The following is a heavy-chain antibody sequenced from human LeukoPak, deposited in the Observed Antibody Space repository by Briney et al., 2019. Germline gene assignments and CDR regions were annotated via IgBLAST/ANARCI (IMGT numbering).Heavy chain of an antibody. J-gene: IGHJ3*02. D-gene: IGHD2/OR15-2a*01. CDR2: ISSSSSYI. V-gene: IGHV3-21*01. Sequence: PGGSLRLSCAASGFTLSSYSMNWVRQAPGKGLEWVSSISSSSSYIYYADSVKGRFTISRDNAKNSLYLQMNSLRAEDTAVYYCASSATLGAFDIWGQGTMVTVSS. CDR1: GFTLSSYS. CDR3: ASSATLGAFDI.